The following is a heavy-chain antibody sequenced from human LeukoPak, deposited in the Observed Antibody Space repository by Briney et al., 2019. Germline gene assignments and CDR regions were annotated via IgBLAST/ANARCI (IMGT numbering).Heavy chain of an antibody. CDR3: ARRAGSRARPTPYYYYGMDV. Sequence: GGSLRLSCAVSGFSVSSYGMSRVRQAPGKGLEWISAISVNGDTTYYADSVKGRFTISRDNAKNSLYLQMNSLRAEDTAVYYCARRAGSRARPTPYYYYGMDVWGQGTTVTVSS. J-gene: IGHJ6*02. CDR1: GFSVSSYG. V-gene: IGHV3-23*01. D-gene: IGHD3-10*01. CDR2: ISVNGDTT.